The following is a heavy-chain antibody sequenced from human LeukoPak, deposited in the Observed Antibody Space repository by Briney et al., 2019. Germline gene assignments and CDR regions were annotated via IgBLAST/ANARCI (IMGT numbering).Heavy chain of an antibody. J-gene: IGHJ3*02. D-gene: IGHD3-22*01. V-gene: IGHV1-24*01. Sequence: ASVKVSCKVSGYTLTELSMNWVRQAPGKGLEWMGGFDPEDGETIYAQKFQGRVTMTEDTSTDTAYMELSSLRSEDTAVYYCATIDSSGYYPWAFDIWGQGTMVTVSS. CDR2: FDPEDGET. CDR3: ATIDSSGYYPWAFDI. CDR1: GYTLTELS.